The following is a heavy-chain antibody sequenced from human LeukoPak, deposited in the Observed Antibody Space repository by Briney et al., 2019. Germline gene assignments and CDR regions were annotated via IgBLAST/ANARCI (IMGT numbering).Heavy chain of an antibody. CDR2: INHSGST. CDR1: GGSFSGYY. CDR3: ARSRSSGYYSDFDF. J-gene: IGHJ4*02. Sequence: PSETLSLTCAVYGGSFSGYYWSWIRQPPGKGLEWIGEINHSGSTNYNPSLKSRVTISVDTSKNQCSLKLNSVTAADTAVYYCARSRSSGYYSDFDFWGQGTLVTVSS. D-gene: IGHD3-22*01. V-gene: IGHV4-34*01.